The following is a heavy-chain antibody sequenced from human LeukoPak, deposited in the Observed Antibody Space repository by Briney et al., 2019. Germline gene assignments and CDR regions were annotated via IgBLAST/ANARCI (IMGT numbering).Heavy chain of an antibody. Sequence: KPGGSLRLSCAASGFTFSGYEMNWVRQAPGNGLEWVSSISSSSSYIYYADSVKGRFTISRDNAKNSLYLQMNSLRAEDTAMYYCARDDYYGSGSYWGAFDIWGQGTMVTVSS. D-gene: IGHD3-10*01. CDR1: GFTFSGYE. V-gene: IGHV3-21*01. CDR2: ISSSSSYI. J-gene: IGHJ3*02. CDR3: ARDDYYGSGSYWGAFDI.